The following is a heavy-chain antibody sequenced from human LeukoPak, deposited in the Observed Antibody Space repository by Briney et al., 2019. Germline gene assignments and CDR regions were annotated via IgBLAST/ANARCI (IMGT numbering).Heavy chain of an antibody. D-gene: IGHD3-3*01. CDR1: GYTFTSYG. CDR2: TSAYNVNT. V-gene: IGHV1-18*01. CDR3: ARDEWHGGY. Sequence: ASVKVSCKASGYTFTSYGISWVRQAPGQRLEWMGWTSAYNVNTKYAQNLQGRVTMTTDTSTSTAYMELRSLRSEDTAVYYCARDEWHGGYWGQGTLVTVSS. J-gene: IGHJ4*02.